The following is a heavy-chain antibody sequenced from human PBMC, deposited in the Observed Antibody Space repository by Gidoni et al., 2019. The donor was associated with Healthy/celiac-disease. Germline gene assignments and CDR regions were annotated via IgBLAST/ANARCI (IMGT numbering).Heavy chain of an antibody. Sequence: QVQLQQWGAGLLKPSETLSLTCAVYGGSFSGYYWSWIRQPPGKGLEWIGEIQHSGSTNYHPSLKSRVTISVDTSKNQFSLKLSSVTAADTAVYYCASGYSSSSTNRGFFWFDPWGQGTLVTVSS. J-gene: IGHJ5*02. CDR1: GGSFSGYY. D-gene: IGHD6-6*01. CDR3: ASGYSSSSTNRGFFWFDP. CDR2: IQHSGST. V-gene: IGHV4-34*01.